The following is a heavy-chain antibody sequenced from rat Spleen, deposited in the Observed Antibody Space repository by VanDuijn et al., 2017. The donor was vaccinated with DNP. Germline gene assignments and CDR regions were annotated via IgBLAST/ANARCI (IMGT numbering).Heavy chain of an antibody. D-gene: IGHD1-2*01. CDR2: ISPIGCST. V-gene: IGHV5-25*01. J-gene: IGHJ2*01. CDR3: ARLYYSSYFDY. Sequence: EVQLVESGGGLVQPGRSLKLSCAASGFTFSNYDMAWVRQAPTKGLEWVASISPIGCSTYYRDSVKGRFTVSRDNAKSRLNLQMDSLRSEDTATYYCARLYYSSYFDYWGQGVMVTVSS. CDR1: GFTFSNYD.